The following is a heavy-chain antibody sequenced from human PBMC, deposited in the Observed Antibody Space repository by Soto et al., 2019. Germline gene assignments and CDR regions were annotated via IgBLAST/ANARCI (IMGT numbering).Heavy chain of an antibody. D-gene: IGHD3-22*01. Sequence: ASVKVSCKASGYTFTSYYMHWVRQAPGQGLEWMGIINPSGGSTSYAQKFQGRVTMTRDTSTSTVYMELSSLRSEDTAVYYCARDLDYYDSSGHNFDYWGQGTLVTVSS. CDR1: GYTFTSYY. V-gene: IGHV1-46*01. CDR3: ARDLDYYDSSGHNFDY. CDR2: INPSGGST. J-gene: IGHJ4*02.